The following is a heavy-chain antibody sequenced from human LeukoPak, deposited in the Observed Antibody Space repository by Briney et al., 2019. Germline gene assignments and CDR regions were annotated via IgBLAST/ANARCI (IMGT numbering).Heavy chain of an antibody. CDR2: ISGSGDST. J-gene: IGHJ4*02. V-gene: IGHV3-23*01. D-gene: IGHD2-2*01. Sequence: GGSLRLSCAASGFTFSSYAMSWVRQAPGKGLEWVSAISGSGDSTYYADSVKGRFTISRDNSKNTLYLQMNSLRAEDTAVYYCAKVMPLYQLQWGLYDYWGQGTLVTVSS. CDR3: AKVMPLYQLQWGLYDY. CDR1: GFTFSSYA.